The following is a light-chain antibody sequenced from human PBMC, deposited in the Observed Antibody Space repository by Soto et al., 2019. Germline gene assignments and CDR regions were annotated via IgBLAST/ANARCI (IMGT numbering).Light chain of an antibody. CDR1: SSDVGGYNY. J-gene: IGLJ1*01. V-gene: IGLV2-14*01. CDR2: EVS. CDR3: SSYTSSSTPYV. Sequence: SALTQPASVSGSPGQSITISCTGTSSDVGGYNYVSWYQQHPGKAPKLMIYEVSNRPSGVSNRFSGSKSGNTASLTISGLQAEDEADYYCSSYTSSSTPYVFGTGTNVTVL.